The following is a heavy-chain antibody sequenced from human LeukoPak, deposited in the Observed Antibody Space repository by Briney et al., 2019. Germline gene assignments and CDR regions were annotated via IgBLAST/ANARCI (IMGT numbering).Heavy chain of an antibody. J-gene: IGHJ4*02. V-gene: IGHV4-31*03. CDR1: GGSISSGGYY. D-gene: IGHD3-22*01. CDR3: AREYSSGYYDC. CDR2: IYYSGST. Sequence: SETLSLTCTVSGGSISSGGYYWSWIRQHPGKGLEWIGYIYYSGSTYYNPSLKSRVTVSVDTSKNQFSLKLSSVTAADTAVYYCAREYSSGYYDCWGQGTLVTVSS.